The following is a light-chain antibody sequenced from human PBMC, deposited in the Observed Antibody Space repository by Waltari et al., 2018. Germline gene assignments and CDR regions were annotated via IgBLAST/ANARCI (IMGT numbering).Light chain of an antibody. CDR3: VLYMGSGVLV. CDR1: SGSVSPRHY. Sequence: QTVVTQETSFSVSPGGTVTLTCCLRSGSVSPRHYPSWYQQTPGQAPRTLIYSTNTRSSGVPDRFSGSILGNKAALTITGAQADDESDYYCVLYMGSGVLVFGGGTKLTVL. V-gene: IGLV8-61*01. J-gene: IGLJ3*02. CDR2: STN.